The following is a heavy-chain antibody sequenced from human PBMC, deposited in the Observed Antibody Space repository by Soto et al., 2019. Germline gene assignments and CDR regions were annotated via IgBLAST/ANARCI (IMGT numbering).Heavy chain of an antibody. Sequence: PGGSLRLSCAASGFTFGGYAVSWAHQAPGKGLEWVSGISGSGDSTYYADSVKGRFTISRDNSKNTLYLQMNSLRAEDTAVYYCAKGVPGIAVAGTGYFQHWGQGTLVTVSS. D-gene: IGHD6-19*01. V-gene: IGHV3-23*01. J-gene: IGHJ1*01. CDR2: ISGSGDST. CDR1: GFTFGGYA. CDR3: AKGVPGIAVAGTGYFQH.